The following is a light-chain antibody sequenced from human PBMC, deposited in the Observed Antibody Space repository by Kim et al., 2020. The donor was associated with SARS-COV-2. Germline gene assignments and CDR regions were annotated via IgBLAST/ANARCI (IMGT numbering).Light chain of an antibody. CDR2: RDS. J-gene: IGLJ3*02. V-gene: IGLV3-9*01. CDR3: QVGDSSTV. CDR1: NIGIKN. Sequence: SYELTQPLSVSVALGQTARITCGGNNIGIKNVHWYQQKPGQAPVLVMYRDSNRPSGIPERFSGSNSGNTATLTISRAQAGDEADYYCQVGDSSTVFGGGTQLTVL.